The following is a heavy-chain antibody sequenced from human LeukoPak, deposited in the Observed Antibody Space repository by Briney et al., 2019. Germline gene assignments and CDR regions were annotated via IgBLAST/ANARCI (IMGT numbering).Heavy chain of an antibody. CDR3: ARSTSETGNDY. V-gene: IGHV3-21*01. J-gene: IGHJ4*02. CDR1: GFTFSSYS. D-gene: IGHD3-9*01. Sequence: GGSLRPSCAASGFTFSSYSMNWVRQAPGKGLEWVSSLSRDSKYINYADSVKGRFTISRDNAKNSVYLQMSSLRAEDTAVYYCARSTSETGNDYWGQGTLVTVSS. CDR2: LSRDSKYI.